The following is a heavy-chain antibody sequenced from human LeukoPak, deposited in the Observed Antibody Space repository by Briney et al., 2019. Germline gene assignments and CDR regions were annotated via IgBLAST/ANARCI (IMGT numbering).Heavy chain of an antibody. D-gene: IGHD6-6*01. CDR1: GFTFSSYE. CDR3: ARAEQLLLDY. CDR2: ISSSGSTI. J-gene: IGHJ4*02. V-gene: IGHV3-48*03. Sequence: GGSLRLSCAASGFTFSSYEMNWVRQAPGKGLEWVSYISSSGSTIYYADSVKGRFTISRDNAKNSLYLQMNSLRAEDTAVYYCARAEQLLLDYWGQGTLVTVSS.